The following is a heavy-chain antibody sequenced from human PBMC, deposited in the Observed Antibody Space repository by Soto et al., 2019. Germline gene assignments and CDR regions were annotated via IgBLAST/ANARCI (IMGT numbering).Heavy chain of an antibody. Sequence: QVQLVQSGAEVTKPGSSVKVSCKASGGTFSTYGITWVRQASGQGLEWMGGIIPIFGTIKFAQKFQGRLTITPDESTSTVYMELSSLTSEDTAVYYCDSRERVDAFDVWGQGTMVTVSS. CDR2: IIPIFGTI. CDR1: GGTFSTYG. V-gene: IGHV1-69*01. CDR3: DSRERVDAFDV. J-gene: IGHJ3*01. D-gene: IGHD1-26*01.